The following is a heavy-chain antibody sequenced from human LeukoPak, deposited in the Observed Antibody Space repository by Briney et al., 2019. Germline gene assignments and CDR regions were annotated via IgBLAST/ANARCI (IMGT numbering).Heavy chain of an antibody. D-gene: IGHD2/OR15-2a*01. CDR2: VYHDGTT. J-gene: IGHJ4*02. CDR1: GASISRHY. CDR3: ARGSTRADDY. V-gene: IGHV4-59*11. Sequence: SETLSRTCTVSGASISRHYWSWIRQPPGKGLEWIGYVYHDGTTNYNPSLNSRVAISIDTSRNQLSLKLSSMTAADTAVYYWARGSTRADDYWGQGILVTVSS.